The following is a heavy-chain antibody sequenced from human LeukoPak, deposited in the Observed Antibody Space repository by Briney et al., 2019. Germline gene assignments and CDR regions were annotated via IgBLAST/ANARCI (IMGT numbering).Heavy chain of an antibody. CDR3: AKDFEATVTTSGPDY. D-gene: IGHD4-17*01. CDR2: INSDGSIT. Sequence: GGSLRLSCAASGFTFTTYWMHWVRQAPGKGLVWVSHINSDGSITSYADSVKGRFTISRDNAKNTLYLQMNSLRAEDTAVYYCAKDFEATVTTSGPDYWGQGTLVTASS. CDR1: GFTFTTYW. J-gene: IGHJ4*02. V-gene: IGHV3-74*01.